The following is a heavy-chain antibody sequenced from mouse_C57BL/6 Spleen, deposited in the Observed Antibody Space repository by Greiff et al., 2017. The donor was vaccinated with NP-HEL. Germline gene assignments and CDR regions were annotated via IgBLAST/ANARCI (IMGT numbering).Heavy chain of an antibody. J-gene: IGHJ3*01. D-gene: IGHD2-5*01. CDR2: FYPGSGSI. CDR1: GSTFTEYT. Sequence: QVPLPPSLSSLFHPFASFPLSCTASGSTFTEYTIHWVKQRSGQGLEWIGWFYPGSGSIKYNEKFKDKATLTADKSSSTVYMELSRLTSEDSAVYFCARHEETVAYYSNSWFAYWGQGTLVTVSA. V-gene: IGHV1-62-2*01. CDR3: ARHEETVAYYSNSWFAY.